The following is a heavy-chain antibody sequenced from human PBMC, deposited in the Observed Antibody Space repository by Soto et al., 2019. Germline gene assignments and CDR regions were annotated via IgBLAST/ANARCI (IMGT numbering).Heavy chain of an antibody. Sequence: SETLSLTCAVSGGSISRGAYSWSWIRQPPGMGLEWIGYIYYSGTTYYNPSLKSRVTISVDRSKNQFSLKLSSVTAADTAIYYFSRSRDLEYYFDYWGQGILVTVFS. CDR1: GGSISRGAYS. J-gene: IGHJ4*02. V-gene: IGHV4-30-2*01. D-gene: IGHD2-2*01. CDR2: IYYSGTT. CDR3: SRSRDLEYYFDY.